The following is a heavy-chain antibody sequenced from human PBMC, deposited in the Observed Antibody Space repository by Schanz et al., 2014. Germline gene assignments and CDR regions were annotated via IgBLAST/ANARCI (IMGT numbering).Heavy chain of an antibody. D-gene: IGHD3-9*01. V-gene: IGHV3-23*04. CDR3: AKRNHDMQSLPLDY. J-gene: IGHJ4*02. Sequence: AQLVESGGGVAQPGGSLRLSCAASGFSFSGYGMHWVRQAPGQGLEWVSTISGSGATYYADSVKGRFTISRDNSKNTLYLQMNSLSAEDTAVYYCAKRNHDMQSLPLDYWGQGTLVIVSS. CDR1: GFSFSGYG. CDR2: ISGSGAT.